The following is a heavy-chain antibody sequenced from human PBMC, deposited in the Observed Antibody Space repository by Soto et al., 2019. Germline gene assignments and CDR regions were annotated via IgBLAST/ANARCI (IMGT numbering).Heavy chain of an antibody. CDR3: ARDRITMTDASDI. J-gene: IGHJ3*02. D-gene: IGHD3-22*01. Sequence: QVQLVQSGAEVKKPGASVKVSCKASGYKFISYGINWVRQAPGQGLEWMAWISTYNGHTNYAQKLQGRLIVTTDTSTSTVYMDLRSLTSDDTAVYYCARDRITMTDASDIWGQGTMVTVSS. CDR1: GYKFISYG. CDR2: ISTYNGHT. V-gene: IGHV1-18*01.